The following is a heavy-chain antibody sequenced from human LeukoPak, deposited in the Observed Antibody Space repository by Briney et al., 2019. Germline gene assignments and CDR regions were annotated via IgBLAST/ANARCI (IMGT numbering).Heavy chain of an antibody. CDR1: GFTFSTYA. Sequence: GGSLRLSCVASGFTFSTYAMSWVRQAPGKRLEWVAVMCHDGGNDYSADSVKGRFTISRDNSKNTLYLQMNSLRGEDTALYYCARDNGRAWFGPIDYWGHGTLVTVSS. D-gene: IGHD6-19*01. CDR2: MCHDGGND. J-gene: IGHJ4*01. CDR3: ARDNGRAWFGPIDY. V-gene: IGHV3-33*08.